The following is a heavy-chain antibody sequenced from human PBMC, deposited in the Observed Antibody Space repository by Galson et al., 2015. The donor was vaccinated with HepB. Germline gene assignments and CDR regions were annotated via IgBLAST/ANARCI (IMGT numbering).Heavy chain of an antibody. Sequence: SLRLSCAASGFTFSGYEMHWVRQAPGKGLECVSYISSSGHSIYYLDSVKGRFVISRDNAKNSLYLQMNGLRAEDTGIYYCASGRFNYGYFIDFWGQGILVTVSS. CDR3: ASGRFNYGYFIDF. J-gene: IGHJ4*02. CDR2: ISSSGHSI. D-gene: IGHD5-18*01. V-gene: IGHV3-48*03. CDR1: GFTFSGYE.